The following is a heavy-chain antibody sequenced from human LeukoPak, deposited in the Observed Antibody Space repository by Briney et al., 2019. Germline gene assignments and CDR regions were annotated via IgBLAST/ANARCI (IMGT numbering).Heavy chain of an antibody. CDR1: GGTFSSYA. D-gene: IGHD2-15*01. CDR2: IIPIFGTA. V-gene: IGHV1-69*06. J-gene: IGHJ5*02. Sequence: SVKVSCKASGGTFSSYAISWVRQAPGQGLEWMGGIIPIFGTANYAQKFQGRVTITADKSTSTAYMELSSLRSEDTAVYYCARGLEGCSGGSCYSAANWFDPWGQGTLVTVSS. CDR3: ARGLEGCSGGSCYSAANWFDP.